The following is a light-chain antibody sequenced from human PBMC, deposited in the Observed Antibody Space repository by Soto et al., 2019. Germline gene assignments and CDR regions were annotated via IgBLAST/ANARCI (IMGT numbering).Light chain of an antibody. CDR1: QSVSSSY. CDR2: GAS. CDR3: QQYGSSPSIT. J-gene: IGKJ5*01. Sequence: MVLEQARGSLSLSQGERATLSCRASQSVSSSYLAWYQQKPGQAPRLLIYGASSRATGIPDRFSGSGSGTDFTLTISRLEPEDFAVYYCQQYGSSPSITFGQGTRLEIK. V-gene: IGKV3-20*01.